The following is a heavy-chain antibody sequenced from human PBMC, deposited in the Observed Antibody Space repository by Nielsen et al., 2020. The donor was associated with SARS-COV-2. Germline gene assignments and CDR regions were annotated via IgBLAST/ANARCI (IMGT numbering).Heavy chain of an antibody. V-gene: IGHV1-18*01. CDR3: ARDFEPAMVVTRYYYGMDV. Sequence: ASVKVSCKASGYTFTSYGISRVRQAPGQGLEWMGWISAYNGNTNYAQKLQGRVTMTTDTSTSTAYMELRSLRSDDTAVYYCARDFEPAMVVTRYYYGMDVWGQGTTVTVSS. CDR1: GYTFTSYG. J-gene: IGHJ6*02. D-gene: IGHD5-18*01. CDR2: ISAYNGNT.